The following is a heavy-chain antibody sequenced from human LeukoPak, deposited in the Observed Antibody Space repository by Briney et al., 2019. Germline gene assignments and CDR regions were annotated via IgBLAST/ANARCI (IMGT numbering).Heavy chain of an antibody. J-gene: IGHJ4*02. CDR1: GLTFSSYD. D-gene: IGHD3-10*01. Sequence: GGSLRLSCAASGLTFSSYDMSWVRQAPGKGLEWVSVISSSGGIIYYADSVRGRFTISRDNSKNTLYLQMSSLRAEDTAVYYCAKPYNPGSGSYDYWGQGTLVTVSS. CDR3: AKPYNPGSGSYDY. V-gene: IGHV3-23*01. CDR2: ISSSGGII.